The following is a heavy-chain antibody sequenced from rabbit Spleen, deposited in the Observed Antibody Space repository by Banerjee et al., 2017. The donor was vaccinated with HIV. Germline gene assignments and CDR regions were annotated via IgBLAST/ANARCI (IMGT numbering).Heavy chain of an antibody. CDR2: IYAGSSGTT. D-gene: IGHD8-1*01. CDR1: GIDFSSYYY. V-gene: IGHV1S45*01. CDR3: ARDSASSFSSYGMDL. Sequence: QQQLEESGGGLVKPGGTLTLTCEASGIDFSSYYYMCWVRQAPGKGLEWIACIYAGSSGTTYYASWAKGRFTISKTSSTTVTLQMTSLTAADTAIYFCARDSASSFSSYGMDLWGQGTLVTVS. J-gene: IGHJ6*01.